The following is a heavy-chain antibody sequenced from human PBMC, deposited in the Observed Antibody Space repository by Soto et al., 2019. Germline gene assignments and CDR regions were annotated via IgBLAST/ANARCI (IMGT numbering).Heavy chain of an antibody. CDR2: ISYTGTT. CDR1: FASFSSNSYH. Sequence: PSETLSLTCSVSFASFSSNSYHWGWIRQPPGKGLEWIGSISYTGTTYYSPSLKSRVAISADTSKKQFSLKLDSATAADTAVYYCARLVVVAPVANVWGQGTLVIVSS. V-gene: IGHV4-39*01. J-gene: IGHJ4*02. D-gene: IGHD2-15*01. CDR3: ARLVVVAPVANV.